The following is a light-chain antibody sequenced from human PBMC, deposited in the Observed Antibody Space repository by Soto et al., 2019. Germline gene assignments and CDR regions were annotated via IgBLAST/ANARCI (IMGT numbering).Light chain of an antibody. V-gene: IGKV3-20*01. J-gene: IGKJ2*01. CDR2: AAS. CDR3: LQSGNLPYT. Sequence: EIVLTQSPGTLSLSPGERATLSCRASQSVSSGFLAWYQHKPGQTPRLLIYAASARVTGIPDRFSGSGSGTDFTLTISRLEPEGFAGYYCLQSGNLPYTFGQGTMLEIK. CDR1: QSVSSGF.